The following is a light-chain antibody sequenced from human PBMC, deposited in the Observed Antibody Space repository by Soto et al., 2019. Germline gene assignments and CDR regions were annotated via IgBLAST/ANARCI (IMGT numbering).Light chain of an antibody. J-gene: IGLJ3*02. V-gene: IGLV1-47*02. CDR1: SSNIGSNY. CDR3: QSYDSSLSGGV. Sequence: QSVLTQPPSASGTPGQRVTISCSGSSSNIGSNYVYWYQQLPGTAPKLLIYSNNQRPSGVPDRFSGSKSGTSASLAITGLQAEDEADYYCQSYDSSLSGGVFGGGTKLTVL. CDR2: SNN.